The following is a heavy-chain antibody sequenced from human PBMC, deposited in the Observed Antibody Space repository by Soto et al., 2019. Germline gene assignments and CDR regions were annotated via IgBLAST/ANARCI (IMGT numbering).Heavy chain of an antibody. J-gene: IGHJ4*02. CDR3: ARVRGYGDSSWYYYNTPEIIFDY. Sequence: QVQLQESGPGLVKPSETLSLTCTVSGGSISSYYWSWIRQPPGKGLEWIGYIYYSGSTNYNPSLKSRVTISVDTSKNQFSLKLSSVTAADTAVYYCARVRGYGDSSWYYYNTPEIIFDYWGQGTLVTVSS. CDR1: GGSISSYY. D-gene: IGHD6-13*01. CDR2: IYYSGST. V-gene: IGHV4-59*01.